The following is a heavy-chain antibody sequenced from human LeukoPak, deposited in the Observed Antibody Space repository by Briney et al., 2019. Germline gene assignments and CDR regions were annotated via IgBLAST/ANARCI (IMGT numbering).Heavy chain of an antibody. Sequence: GASVKVSCTASGGTFSSYAISWVRQAPGQGLEWMGGIIPIFGTANYAQKFQGRVTITADKSTSTAYMELSSLRSEDTAVYYCASEYGSGSYYNAAFDIWGQGTMVTVSS. CDR2: IIPIFGTA. V-gene: IGHV1-69*06. CDR3: ASEYGSGSYYNAAFDI. CDR1: GGTFSSYA. J-gene: IGHJ3*02. D-gene: IGHD3-10*01.